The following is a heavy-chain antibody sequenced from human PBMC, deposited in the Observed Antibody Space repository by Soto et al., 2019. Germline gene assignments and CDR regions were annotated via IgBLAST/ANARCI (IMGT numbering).Heavy chain of an antibody. CDR3: ARDGLSSSSWTNWFDP. J-gene: IGHJ5*02. CDR1: GYTFTSYY. CDR2: INPSGGST. Sequence: QVQLVQSGAEVKKPGASVKVSCKASGYTFTSYYMHWVRQAPGQGLEWMGIINPSGGSTSYAQKFQGRVTMARDTSTSTVYMELSCLRSEDTAVYYCARDGLSSSSWTNWFDPWGQGTLVTVSS. D-gene: IGHD6-13*01. V-gene: IGHV1-46*01.